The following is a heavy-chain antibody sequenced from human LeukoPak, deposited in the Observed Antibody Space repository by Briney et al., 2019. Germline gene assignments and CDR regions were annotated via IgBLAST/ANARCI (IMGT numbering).Heavy chain of an antibody. D-gene: IGHD6-13*01. Sequence: SETLSLTCTVSRGSIRTADYYWAWVRQPPGEGLEWLGSIYFSGTPYFNTSLKSRVAVSIDTSKNQFSLKVTSVNASDTAVYFCARTSSWYAGAWFDSWGQGTLVTVSS. CDR1: RGSIRTADYY. CDR3: ARTSSWYAGAWFDS. V-gene: IGHV4-39*01. CDR2: IYFSGTP. J-gene: IGHJ5*01.